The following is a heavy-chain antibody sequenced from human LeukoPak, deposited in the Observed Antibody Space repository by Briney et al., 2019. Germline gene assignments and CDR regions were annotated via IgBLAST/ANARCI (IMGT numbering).Heavy chain of an antibody. J-gene: IGHJ4*02. D-gene: IGHD6-19*01. V-gene: IGHV3-23*01. CDR2: IIGSGDRT. CDR1: GFTFSSYV. Sequence: GGSLRLSCAASGFTFSSYVMSWGRHAPGKGVGWVSAIIGSGDRTYYADSVKGRFTISRDNSKNTVYLQMNSLRAEDTAVYYCAKRGPAGAGKSPDYFDYWGQGTLVTVSS. CDR3: AKRGPAGAGKSPDYFDY.